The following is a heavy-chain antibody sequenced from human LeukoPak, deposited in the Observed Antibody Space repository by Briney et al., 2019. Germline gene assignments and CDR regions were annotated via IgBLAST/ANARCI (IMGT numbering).Heavy chain of an antibody. D-gene: IGHD2-21*01. CDR1: GFTFSGSV. V-gene: IGHV3-73*01. J-gene: IGHJ3*02. CDR2: IRSKANNYAT. Sequence: GGSLRLSCAASGFTFSGSVMHWVRQASGKGLEWVGRIRSKANNYATAYAASVKGRFTISRDDSKNTAYLQMNSLKTEDTAVYYCTILGWSSDAFDIWGQGTMVTVSS. CDR3: TILGWSSDAFDI.